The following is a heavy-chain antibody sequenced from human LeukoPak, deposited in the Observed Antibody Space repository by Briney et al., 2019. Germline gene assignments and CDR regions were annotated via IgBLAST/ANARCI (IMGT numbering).Heavy chain of an antibody. D-gene: IGHD1-26*01. CDR1: GFTFSSYA. J-gene: IGHJ3*02. Sequence: GGSLRLSCSASGFTFSSYAMHWVRQAPGKGLVRVSRINNDGSSTIYADSVKGRFTISRDNAKSTLYLQMNSLRAEDTAVYYCTRGGSPPEALGDAFDMWGQGTMVTVSS. CDR2: INNDGSST. V-gene: IGHV3-74*01. CDR3: TRGGSPPEALGDAFDM.